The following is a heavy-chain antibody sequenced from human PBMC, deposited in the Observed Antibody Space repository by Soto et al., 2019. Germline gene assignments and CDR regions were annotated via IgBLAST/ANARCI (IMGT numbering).Heavy chain of an antibody. V-gene: IGHV3-33*06. CDR2: IWYDGGNK. CDR3: AKEGLEPRAFDS. J-gene: IGHJ4*02. CDR1: GFTFSRYG. Sequence: VRSPRLSCAASGFTFSRYGMHWVRQAPGKGLEWVAAIWYDGGNKYYADSVKGRFTISRDNSKNTVYLQMNSLTADDTAVYYCAKEGLEPRAFDSWGQGTLGTVSA. D-gene: IGHD1-1*01.